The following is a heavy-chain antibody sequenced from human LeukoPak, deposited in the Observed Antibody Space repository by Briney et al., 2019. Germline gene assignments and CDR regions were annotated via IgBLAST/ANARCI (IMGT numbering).Heavy chain of an antibody. CDR3: ARQLPTRIKNYGMDV. D-gene: IGHD2-15*01. CDR1: GGSISTSSYY. V-gene: IGHV4-39*01. J-gene: IGHJ6*02. Sequence: PSETLSLTYTASGGSISTSSYYWDWIRQSPGKGLEWIGTIFYSGSTYYNPSLKSRVTISIGTSRNEFSLKLSSVTAADTAVYYCARQLPTRIKNYGMDVWGQGTTVTVSS. CDR2: IFYSGST.